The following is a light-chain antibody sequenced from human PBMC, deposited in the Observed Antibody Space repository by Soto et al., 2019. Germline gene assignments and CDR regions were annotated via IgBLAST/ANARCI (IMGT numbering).Light chain of an antibody. CDR3: QQYGSAPELT. V-gene: IGKV3-20*01. CDR1: QSVSSSY. J-gene: IGKJ4*01. Sequence: EIALTQSPGTMSLSPGERSTLSSSSSQSVSSSYLAWYQQKPGQAPRLLIYGASSRATGIPDRFSGSGSGTDFTLTISRLEPEDFAVYFCQQYGSAPELTVGGGTKVDI. CDR2: GAS.